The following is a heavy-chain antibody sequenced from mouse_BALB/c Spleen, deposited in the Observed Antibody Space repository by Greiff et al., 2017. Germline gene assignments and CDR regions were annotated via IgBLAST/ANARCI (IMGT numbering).Heavy chain of an antibody. D-gene: IGHD1-1*01. Sequence: EVQLQESGGGLVKPGGSLKLSCAASGFTFSSYAMSWVRQTPEKRLEWVATISSGGSYTYYPDSVKGRFTISRDNAKNTLYLQMSSLRSEDTAMYYCARREGSSSLYWYFDVWGAGTTVTVSS. CDR1: GFTFSSYA. V-gene: IGHV5-9-3*01. CDR3: ARREGSSSLYWYFDV. CDR2: ISSGGSYT. J-gene: IGHJ1*01.